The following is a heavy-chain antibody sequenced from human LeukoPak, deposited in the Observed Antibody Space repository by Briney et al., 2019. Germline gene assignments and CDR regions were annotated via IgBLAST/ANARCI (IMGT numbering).Heavy chain of an antibody. V-gene: IGHV3-23*01. J-gene: IGHJ4*02. Sequence: GGSLRLSCAASGSYWMHWVRQAPGKGLEWVSVICANDGNTYYADAVKGRFTISRDNSKDTLYLQMDSLRAEDTAVYYCAKGSGSSCYSPCDYWGQGILVTVSS. D-gene: IGHD2-15*01. CDR2: ICANDGNT. CDR1: GSYW. CDR3: AKGSGSSCYSPCDY.